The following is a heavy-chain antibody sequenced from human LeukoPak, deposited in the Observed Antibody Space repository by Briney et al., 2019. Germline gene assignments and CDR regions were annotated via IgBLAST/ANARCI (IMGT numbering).Heavy chain of an antibody. Sequence: RGSLRLSCAASGFTFSSYAMHWVRQAPGKGLEWVAVISYDGSNKYYADSVKGRFTISRDNSKNTLYLQMNSLRAEDTAVYYCARETLSVFDNWGQGTLVTVSS. CDR3: ARETLSVFDN. J-gene: IGHJ4*02. CDR2: ISYDGSNK. D-gene: IGHD3-16*02. V-gene: IGHV3-30-3*01. CDR1: GFTFSSYA.